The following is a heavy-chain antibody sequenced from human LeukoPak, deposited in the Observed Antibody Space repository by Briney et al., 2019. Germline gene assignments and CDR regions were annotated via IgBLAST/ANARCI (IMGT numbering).Heavy chain of an antibody. Sequence: ASVKVSCKASGYTFTSYYMHWVRQAPGQGLEWMGIINPSGGSTSYAQKFQGRVTMTRDTSTSTVYMELSSLRSEDTAVYYCARDTYYDILTGYLGGYYFDYWGQGTLVTVS. CDR3: ARDTYYDILTGYLGGYYFDY. V-gene: IGHV1-46*01. D-gene: IGHD3-9*01. CDR1: GYTFTSYY. J-gene: IGHJ4*02. CDR2: INPSGGST.